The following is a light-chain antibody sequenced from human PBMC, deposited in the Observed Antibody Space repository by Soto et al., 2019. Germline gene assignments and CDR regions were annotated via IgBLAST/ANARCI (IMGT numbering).Light chain of an antibody. Sequence: DIQMTQSPSSLSASVGDRVTITCRASQSISSYLNWYQQTPGKAPKLLIYAASSLQSAVPSRFSGSGSGTDFTLTISSLQPEDFATYYCQQSYRTPHTFGQGTKLETK. CDR1: QSISSY. V-gene: IGKV1-39*01. CDR2: AAS. J-gene: IGKJ2*01. CDR3: QQSYRTPHT.